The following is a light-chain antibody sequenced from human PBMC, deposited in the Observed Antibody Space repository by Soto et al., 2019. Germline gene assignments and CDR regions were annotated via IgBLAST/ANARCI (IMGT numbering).Light chain of an antibody. CDR1: QTVASN. Sequence: EIVMTQSPATLSVSPGERATLSCRASQTVASNLDWYQQKPGQAPRLLIHGSSTRATGVPARFSGSGSGTEFTITISSLQSEDLAVSYCQQYHNWPPQYTFGQGTKLQI. J-gene: IGKJ2*01. CDR2: GSS. CDR3: QQYHNWPPQYT. V-gene: IGKV3-15*01.